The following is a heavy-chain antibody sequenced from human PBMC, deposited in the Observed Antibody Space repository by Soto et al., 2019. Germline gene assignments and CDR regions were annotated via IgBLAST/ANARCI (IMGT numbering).Heavy chain of an antibody. Sequence: GASVKVSCKASGYTFTSYGISWVRQAPGQGLEWMGWISAYNGNTNYAQKLQGRVTMTTDTSTSTAYMELRSLRSDDTAVYYCARDLYSSSWYEGFDPWGQGTLVTVSS. J-gene: IGHJ5*02. CDR3: ARDLYSSSWYEGFDP. D-gene: IGHD6-13*01. CDR1: GYTFTSYG. V-gene: IGHV1-18*01. CDR2: ISAYNGNT.